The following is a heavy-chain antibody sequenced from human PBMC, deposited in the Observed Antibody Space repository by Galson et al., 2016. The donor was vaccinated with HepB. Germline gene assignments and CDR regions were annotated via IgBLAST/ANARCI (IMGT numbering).Heavy chain of an antibody. Sequence: SLRLSCAASTFMFSSYTMHWVRQAPGKGLEYVSAISSDGGSTYYIDSVKGRFTISRDNSKNSLYPQMTSLRTEDTAVYYCVSRGAQWLVTADSWGQGTLVVVSS. CDR1: TFMFSSYT. CDR2: ISSDGGST. D-gene: IGHD5-12*01. J-gene: IGHJ4*02. V-gene: IGHV3-64D*06. CDR3: VSRGAQWLVTADS.